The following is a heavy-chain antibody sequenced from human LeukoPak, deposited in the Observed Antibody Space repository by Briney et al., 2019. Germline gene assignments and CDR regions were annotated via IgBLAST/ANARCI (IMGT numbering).Heavy chain of an antibody. J-gene: IGHJ5*02. CDR1: GGSFSGYY. V-gene: IGHV4-34*01. D-gene: IGHD3-9*01. CDR3: VKGAHYDILTGYRLLKVDP. Sequence: SETLSLTCAVYGGSFSGYYWSWIRQPPGKGLEWIGEINHSGSTNYNPSLKSRVTISVDTSKNQFSLKLSSVTAADTAVYYCVKGAHYDILTGYRLLKVDPWGQGTLVTVSS. CDR2: INHSGST.